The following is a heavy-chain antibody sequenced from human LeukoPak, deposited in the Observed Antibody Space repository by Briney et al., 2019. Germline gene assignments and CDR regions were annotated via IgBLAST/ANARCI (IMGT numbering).Heavy chain of an antibody. J-gene: IGHJ4*02. D-gene: IGHD3-9*01. V-gene: IGHV3-21*01. CDR2: ISSSSSYI. Sequence: RPGGSLRLSCAASGFTFSSYSMNWVRQAPGKGLEWVSSISSSSSYIYYADSVKGRFTISRDNAKNSLYLQMNSLRAEDTAVYYCARATFDWPQGPYWGQGTLVTVSS. CDR3: ARATFDWPQGPY. CDR1: GFTFSSYS.